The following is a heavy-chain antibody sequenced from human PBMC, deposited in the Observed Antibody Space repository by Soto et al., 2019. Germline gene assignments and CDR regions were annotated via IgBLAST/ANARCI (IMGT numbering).Heavy chain of an antibody. Sequence: EVQLVESGGGLVQPGGSLRLSCAASGFTVSSNYMSWVRQAPGKGLEWVSVIYSGGSTYYADSVKGRFTISRDNSKNTLYLQMNSLRAEDTAVYYCARDRASLAYPFEGYAFDIWGQGTMVTVSS. CDR2: IYSGGST. CDR1: GFTVSSNY. CDR3: ARDRASLAYPFEGYAFDI. J-gene: IGHJ3*02. V-gene: IGHV3-66*01. D-gene: IGHD1-1*01.